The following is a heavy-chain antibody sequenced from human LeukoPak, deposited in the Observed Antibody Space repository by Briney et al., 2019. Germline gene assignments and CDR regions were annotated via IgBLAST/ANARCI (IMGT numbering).Heavy chain of an antibody. J-gene: IGHJ4*02. V-gene: IGHV3-21*01. CDR2: ISSSSSYI. CDR1: GFTFSSYS. Sequence: GGSLRLSCAASGFTFSSYSMNWVRQAPGKGLEWVSSISSSSSYIYYADSVKGRFTISRDNAKNSLYLQMNSLRAEDTAVYYCARDDSSSWFFDYWGQGTLVTVSS. D-gene: IGHD6-13*01. CDR3: ARDDSSSWFFDY.